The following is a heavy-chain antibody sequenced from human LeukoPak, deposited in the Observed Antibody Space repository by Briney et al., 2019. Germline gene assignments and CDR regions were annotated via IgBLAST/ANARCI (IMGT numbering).Heavy chain of an antibody. CDR3: ASGHLSSGLTEGSFDY. D-gene: IGHD6-19*01. CDR1: GFTFSSYS. V-gene: IGHV3-48*04. CDR2: ISSSSSTI. Sequence: PGGSLRLSCAASGFTFSSYSMNWVRQAPGKGLEWVSYISSSSSTIYYADSVKGRFTISRDNAKNSLYLQMNSLRAEDTAVYYCASGHLSSGLTEGSFDYWGQGTLVTVSS. J-gene: IGHJ4*02.